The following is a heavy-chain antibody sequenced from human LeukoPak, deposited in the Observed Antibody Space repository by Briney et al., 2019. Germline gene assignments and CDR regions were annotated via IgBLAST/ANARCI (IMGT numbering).Heavy chain of an antibody. V-gene: IGHV3-15*01. CDR2: IRSKTDGGTT. Sequence: TGGSLRLSCAASEFTFKNAWMNWVRQAPGKGLEWVGRIRSKTDGGTTDYAAPARGRFTISRDDSKNMLYLQMNSLKTEDTAVYYCSTGLIPTTGYYWGQGTLVAVSS. CDR3: STGLIPTTGYY. J-gene: IGHJ4*02. CDR1: EFTFKNAW. D-gene: IGHD1-1*01.